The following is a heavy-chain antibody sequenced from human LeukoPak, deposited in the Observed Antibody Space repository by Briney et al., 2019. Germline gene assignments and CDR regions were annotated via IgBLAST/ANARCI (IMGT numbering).Heavy chain of an antibody. J-gene: IGHJ6*02. D-gene: IGHD2-21*02. CDR3: ARERKVTRFKYYYYYGMDV. CDR1: GYTFTSYG. Sequence: ASVKVSCKASGYTFTSYGISWVRQAPGQGLEWMGWISAYNGNTNYAQKLQGRVNMTTDTSTSTAYMELRSLRSDDTAVYYCARERKVTRFKYYYYYGMDVWGQGTTVTVSS. CDR2: ISAYNGNT. V-gene: IGHV1-18*01.